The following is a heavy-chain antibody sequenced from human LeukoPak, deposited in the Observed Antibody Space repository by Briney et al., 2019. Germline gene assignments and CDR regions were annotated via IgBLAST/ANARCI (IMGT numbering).Heavy chain of an antibody. V-gene: IGHV3-21*01. CDR2: ISRDGAFK. D-gene: IGHD1-26*01. J-gene: IGHJ4*02. Sequence: PGGSLRLSCATSGFSFNTYCFNWVRQAPGKGLEWVSSISRDGAFKFYADSVRGRFTISRDNARNSVYLQMDGLRVEDTAVYYCAKAFTKSGAYWDYFDFWGLGTLVAVSS. CDR3: AKAFTKSGAYWDYFDF. CDR1: GFSFNTYC.